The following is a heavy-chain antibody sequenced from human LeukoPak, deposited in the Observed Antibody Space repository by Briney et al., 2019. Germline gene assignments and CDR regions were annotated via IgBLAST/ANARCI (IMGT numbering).Heavy chain of an antibody. V-gene: IGHV3-72*01. Sequence: GGSLRLSCAASGFTFSTYWMSWVRRAPGKGLEWVGRTRNKANSYTTEYAASVKGRFTISRDDSKNSLYLQMNSLKTEDTAVYYCARASLDYWGQGTLVTVSS. CDR3: ARASLDY. CDR1: GFTFSTYW. J-gene: IGHJ4*02. CDR2: TRNKANSYTT.